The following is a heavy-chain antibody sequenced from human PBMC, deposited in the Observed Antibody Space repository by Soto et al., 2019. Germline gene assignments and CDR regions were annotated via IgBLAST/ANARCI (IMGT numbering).Heavy chain of an antibody. Sequence: PSETLSLTCTVSGGSISSGDYYWSWIRQPPGKGLEWIGYIYYSGSTYYNPSLKSRVTISVDTSKNQFSLKLSSVTAADTAVYYCARANSYGYGDDYYYYYGMDVWGQGTTVTVSS. V-gene: IGHV4-30-4*01. CDR1: GGSISSGDYY. J-gene: IGHJ6*02. CDR3: ARANSYGYGDDYYYYYGMDV. CDR2: IYYSGST. D-gene: IGHD5-18*01.